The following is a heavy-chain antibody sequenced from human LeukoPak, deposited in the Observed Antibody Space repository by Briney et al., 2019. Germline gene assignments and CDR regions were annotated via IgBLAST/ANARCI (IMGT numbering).Heavy chain of an antibody. CDR3: ASYVRQPVGFDY. J-gene: IGHJ4*02. CDR1: GDSISSGSYY. D-gene: IGHD3-16*01. V-gene: IGHV4-39*07. Sequence: SETLSLTCTVSGDSISSGSYYWGWIRQPPGKGLEWIGSLYYSGSTYYNPSLKSRVTISVDSSKNQFSLKLTSVTAADTAVYYCASYVRQPVGFDYWGQGTLVTVFS. CDR2: LYYSGST.